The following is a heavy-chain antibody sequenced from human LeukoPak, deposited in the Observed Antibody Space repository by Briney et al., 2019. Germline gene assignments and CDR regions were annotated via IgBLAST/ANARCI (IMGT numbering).Heavy chain of an antibody. CDR2: INRDGPT. CDR1: GFAFSFYA. J-gene: IGHJ6*02. V-gene: IGHV3-66*01. CDR3: GRGGYDMYD. Sequence: GGSLRLSCAASGFAFSFYAMSWVRQAPGKGLEWVSTINRDGPTFHADSVKGRFTISRDNSRNTLYLQMNSLRAEDTAVYYCGRGGYDMYDWGQGTTVSVSS. D-gene: IGHD2-2*01.